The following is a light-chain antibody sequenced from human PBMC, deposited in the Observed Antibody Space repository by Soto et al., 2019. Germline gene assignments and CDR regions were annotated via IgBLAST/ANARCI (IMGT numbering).Light chain of an antibody. J-gene: IGLJ3*02. CDR2: DVS. CDR1: SSDIGGYNF. Sequence: QSALTQPASVSGSPGQSITISCTGTSSDIGGYNFVSWYQQHPGKAPKLMIYDVSNRPSGISDRFSGSKSGNTASLTISGLQAEDEAAYYCSTYTRSNRVFGGGTKLTVL. CDR3: STYTRSNRV. V-gene: IGLV2-14*03.